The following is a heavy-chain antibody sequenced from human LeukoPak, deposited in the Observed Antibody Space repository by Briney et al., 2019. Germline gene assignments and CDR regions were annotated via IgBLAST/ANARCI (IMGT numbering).Heavy chain of an antibody. CDR3: ARYDRSGYGFDC. CDR1: GGSISDYY. CDR2: FHYSGSS. D-gene: IGHD5-12*01. V-gene: IGHV4-59*01. J-gene: IGHJ4*02. Sequence: SETLSLTCTVSGGSISDYYWSWIRQPPGKGLEWIGYFHYSGSSNYNPSLKSRVTISVDTSKNQFSLKLSSVTAADTAVYYCARYDRSGYGFDCWGQGTLVTVSS.